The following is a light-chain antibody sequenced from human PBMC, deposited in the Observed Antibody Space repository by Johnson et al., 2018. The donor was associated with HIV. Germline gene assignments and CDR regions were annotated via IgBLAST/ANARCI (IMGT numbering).Light chain of an antibody. J-gene: IGLJ1*01. CDR1: RSNIGNNY. Sequence: QSVLTQPPSVSAAPGQKVTISCSGNRSNIGNNYVSWYQHLPGTAPKLLIYEDYKRPSGIPDRFSGSKSGTSATLGITGLQTGDEADYYCGTWDSSLSAGVFGTGTKATVL. CDR2: EDY. V-gene: IGLV1-51*02. CDR3: GTWDSSLSAGV.